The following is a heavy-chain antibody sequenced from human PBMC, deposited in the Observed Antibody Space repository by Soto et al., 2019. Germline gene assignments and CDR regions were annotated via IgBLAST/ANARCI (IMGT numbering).Heavy chain of an antibody. CDR3: ARGPLPHQNWFDP. CDR2: IYSSGST. V-gene: IGHV4-59*01. J-gene: IGHJ5*02. CDR1: GVHNSTYY. Sequence: ETLSLTCPVSGVHNSTYYWSWIRQPPGKGLEWIGYIYSSGSTNYNPSLKSRVSISVDTSKNQFFLNLRSVIAADTAVYYCARGPLPHQNWFDPWGLGTLVTVSS.